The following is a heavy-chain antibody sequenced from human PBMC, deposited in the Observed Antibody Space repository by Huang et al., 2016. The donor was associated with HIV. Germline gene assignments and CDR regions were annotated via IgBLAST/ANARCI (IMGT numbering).Heavy chain of an antibody. CDR2: SGSDSRDT. Sequence: QVQLVQSGGEVKQPGASVRVSCKASGYDFGSYGMSWVRRAPGQGLAGLGWSGSDSRDTRTAQKFQGRVTMTTDRSATTTYMELRSLRYDDTAVYYCARDTYYTDIWKRNDASFLWGQGTMITVYS. V-gene: IGHV1-18*01. CDR3: ARDTYYTDIWKRNDASFL. CDR1: GYDFGSYG. J-gene: IGHJ3*01. D-gene: IGHD3-22*01.